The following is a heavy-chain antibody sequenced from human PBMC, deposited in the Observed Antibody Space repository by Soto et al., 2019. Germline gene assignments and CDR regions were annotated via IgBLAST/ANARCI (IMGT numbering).Heavy chain of an antibody. Sequence: VQLVESGGGVVQPGGSLRLSCAASGFTFSTYGMHWVRQAPGKGLEWVSAISGSGGSTYYADSVKGRFTISRDNSKNTLYLQMNSLRAEDTAVYYCAKDRGYSSSSWFDPWGQGTLVTVSS. D-gene: IGHD6-13*01. CDR2: ISGSGGST. CDR1: GFTFSTYG. J-gene: IGHJ5*02. V-gene: IGHV3-23*04. CDR3: AKDRGYSSSSWFDP.